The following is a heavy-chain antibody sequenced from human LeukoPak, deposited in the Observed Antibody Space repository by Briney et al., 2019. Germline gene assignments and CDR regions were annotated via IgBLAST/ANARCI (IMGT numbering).Heavy chain of an antibody. CDR1: GFTFSSYS. CDR2: ISSSSSYI. J-gene: IGHJ5*02. Sequence: PGGSLRLSCAASGFTFSSYSMNWVRQAPGKGLEWVSSISSSSSYIYYADSVKGRFTISRDNAKNSLYLQMNSLRAEDTAVYYCARGLNDYGGKRWFDPWGQGTLVTVSS. V-gene: IGHV3-21*01. CDR3: ARGLNDYGGKRWFDP. D-gene: IGHD4-23*01.